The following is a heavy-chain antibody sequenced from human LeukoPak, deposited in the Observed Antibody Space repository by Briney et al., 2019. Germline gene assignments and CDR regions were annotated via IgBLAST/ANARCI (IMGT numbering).Heavy chain of an antibody. CDR3: VRFAYGSDFFPGHY. CDR1: GYIFANYW. D-gene: IGHD6-19*01. Sequence: GESLKISCKGSGYIFANYWIGWVRQMPGKGLEWMGIVYPGDSVTRYSPSFQGQVTISADRPITTAYLQWSSLKASGTAMYYCVRFAYGSDFFPGHYWGQGTRVTVSS. V-gene: IGHV5-51*01. J-gene: IGHJ4*02. CDR2: VYPGDSVT.